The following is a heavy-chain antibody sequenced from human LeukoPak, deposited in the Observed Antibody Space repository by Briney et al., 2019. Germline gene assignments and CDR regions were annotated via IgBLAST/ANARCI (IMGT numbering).Heavy chain of an antibody. CDR2: INHSGST. CDR1: GGSFSGYY. CDR3: ARGLWVRLVVPAAICFGFGGDCYSDAFDI. D-gene: IGHD2-2*02. Sequence: SETLSLTCAVYGGSFSGYYWSWIRQPPGKGLEWIGEINHSGSTNYNPSLKSRVTISVGTSKNQFSLKLSSVTAADTAVYYCARGLWVRLVVPAAICFGFGGDCYSDAFDIWGQGTMVTVSS. V-gene: IGHV4-34*01. J-gene: IGHJ3*02.